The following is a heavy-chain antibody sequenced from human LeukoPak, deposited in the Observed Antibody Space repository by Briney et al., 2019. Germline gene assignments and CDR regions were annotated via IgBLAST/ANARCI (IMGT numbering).Heavy chain of an antibody. CDR3: AKDRWDGYNQYYFDY. CDR2: ISGSGGST. J-gene: IGHJ4*02. Sequence: PGGSLRLSCAASGFTFSSYAMSWVRQAPGKGLEWVSAISGSGGSTYYADSVKGRFTISRDNSKNTLYLQMNSLRAEDTAVYYCAKDRWDGYNQYYFDYWGQGTLVTVSS. V-gene: IGHV3-23*01. CDR1: GFTFSSYA. D-gene: IGHD5-24*01.